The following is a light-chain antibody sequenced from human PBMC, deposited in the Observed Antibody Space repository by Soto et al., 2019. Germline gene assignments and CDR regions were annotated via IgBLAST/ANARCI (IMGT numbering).Light chain of an antibody. Sequence: QSALTQPASVSGSPGQSITISCTGASSDVGDYNYISWYQQHPGKAPKLMIYEVSNRPSGVSNRFSGSKSANTASLTISGLQADDEADYYCSSYTTRTPVVFGGGTKLTVL. CDR2: EVS. J-gene: IGLJ2*01. V-gene: IGLV2-14*01. CDR1: SSDVGDYNY. CDR3: SSYTTRTPVV.